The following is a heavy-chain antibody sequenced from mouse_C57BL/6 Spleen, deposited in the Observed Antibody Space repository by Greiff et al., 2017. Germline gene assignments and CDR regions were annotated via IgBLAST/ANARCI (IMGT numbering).Heavy chain of an antibody. CDR3: ARGGNYVWFAY. CDR2: IDPSASYT. J-gene: IGHJ3*01. Sequence: VQLQQPGAELVKPGASVKLSCKASGYTFTSYWMQWVKQRPGQGLEWIGEIDPSASYTNYNQKFKGKATLTVDTSSSTAYMQLSSLTSEDSAVYDCARGGNYVWFAYWGQGTLVTVSA. D-gene: IGHD2-1*01. CDR1: GYTFTSYW. V-gene: IGHV1-50*01.